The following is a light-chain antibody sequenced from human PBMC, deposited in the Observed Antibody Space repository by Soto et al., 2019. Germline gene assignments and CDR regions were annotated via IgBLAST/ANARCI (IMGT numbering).Light chain of an antibody. V-gene: IGKV1-27*01. Sequence: DIQMTQSPSSLSASVGDRVTITCLASQGISNYLAWYQQKPGKVPKLLIYAASTLQSGVPSRFSGSGSGTDFTLTISSLQPEDVASYYCQKYKSAPRTFGQRTKVDIK. CDR1: QGISNY. J-gene: IGKJ1*01. CDR2: AAS. CDR3: QKYKSAPRT.